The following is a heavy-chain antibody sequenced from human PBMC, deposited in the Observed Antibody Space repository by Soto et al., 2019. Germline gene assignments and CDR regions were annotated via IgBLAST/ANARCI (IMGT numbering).Heavy chain of an antibody. CDR2: INAGNGNT. CDR3: ARPAAGTGYYYYYGMDV. V-gene: IGHV1-3*01. Sequence: AAVKVSCKASGYTFTSYAMHWVRQAPGQRLEWMGWINAGNGNTKYSQKFQGRDTITRDTSASTAYMELSSLRSEDTAVYYCARPAAGTGYYYYYGMDVWGQGTTVTVSS. CDR1: GYTFTSYA. J-gene: IGHJ6*02. D-gene: IGHD6-13*01.